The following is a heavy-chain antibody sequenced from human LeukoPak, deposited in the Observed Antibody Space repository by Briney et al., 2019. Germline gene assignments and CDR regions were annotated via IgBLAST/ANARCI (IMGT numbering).Heavy chain of an antibody. CDR1: GGSISGSSYY. J-gene: IGHJ5*02. V-gene: IGHV4-39*07. Sequence: PSETLSLTCTVSGGSISGSSYYWGWIRQPPGKGLEWIRSIYYSGSTYYNPSLKSRVTISVDTSKNQFSLKLSSVTAADTAVYYCARDHDYYDSSVSWFDPWGQGTLVTVSS. CDR2: IYYSGST. D-gene: IGHD3-22*01. CDR3: ARDHDYYDSSVSWFDP.